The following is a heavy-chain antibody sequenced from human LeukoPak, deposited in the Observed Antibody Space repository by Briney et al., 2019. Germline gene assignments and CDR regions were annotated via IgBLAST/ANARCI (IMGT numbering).Heavy chain of an antibody. J-gene: IGHJ3*02. Sequence: SETLSLTCAVYGGSFSDYYWSWIRQPPGKGLQWIGEINHSGSTNYNPSLKSRVTMSVDTSKNQFSLRLSSVTAADTAVYYCAREVESQGRSLDIWGQGTMVTVSS. V-gene: IGHV4-34*01. CDR3: AREVESQGRSLDI. CDR2: INHSGST. D-gene: IGHD3-3*01. CDR1: GGSFSDYY.